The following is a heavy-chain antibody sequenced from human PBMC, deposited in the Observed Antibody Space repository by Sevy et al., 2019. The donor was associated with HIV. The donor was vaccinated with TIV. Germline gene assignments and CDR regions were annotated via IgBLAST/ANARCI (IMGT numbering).Heavy chain of an antibody. V-gene: IGHV1-69*13. CDR2: IIPILGTV. Sequence: ASVKVSCKASGGTFSSYGISWVRQAPGQGLEWMGGIIPILGTVNYAQKFQGRVTITAEESTKTAYMGLSSPRSEDTAMYYCARGGGNGWYYFDYWGQETLVTVSS. J-gene: IGHJ4*02. CDR3: ARGGGNGWYYFDY. D-gene: IGHD6-19*01. CDR1: GGTFSSYG.